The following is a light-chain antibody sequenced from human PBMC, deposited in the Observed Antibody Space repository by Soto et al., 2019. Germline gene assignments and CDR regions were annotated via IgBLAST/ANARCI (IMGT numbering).Light chain of an antibody. Sequence: EIVLTQSPGTLSLSPGERATISCRASQSVSSSYLAWYQQKPGQAPRLLIYGASSRATGIPDRFSGSGSGTDFTLTISILEPEDFAVYYCQQYGSSQITFGQGTRLEIK. CDR3: QQYGSSQIT. V-gene: IGKV3-20*01. J-gene: IGKJ5*01. CDR1: QSVSSSY. CDR2: GAS.